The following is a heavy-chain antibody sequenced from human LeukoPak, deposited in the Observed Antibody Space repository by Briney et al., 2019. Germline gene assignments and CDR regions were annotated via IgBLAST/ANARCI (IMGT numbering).Heavy chain of an antibody. CDR3: AREQKDYDFWSGYYNGYFDY. CDR2: ISSSSSYI. CDR1: GFTFSSYS. Sequence: GGSLRLSCAASGFTFSSYSMNWVRQAPGKGLEWVSSISSSSSYIYYADSVKGRFPISRDNAKNSLYLQMNSLRAEDTAVYYCAREQKDYDFWSGYYNGYFDYWGQGTLVTVSS. J-gene: IGHJ4*02. V-gene: IGHV3-21*01. D-gene: IGHD3-3*01.